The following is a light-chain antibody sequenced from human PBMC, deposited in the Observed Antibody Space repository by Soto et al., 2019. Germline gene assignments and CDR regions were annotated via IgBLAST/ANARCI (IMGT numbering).Light chain of an antibody. CDR1: QSVTISY. CDR2: GAS. Sequence: EIVMTQSPGTLSLSPVARATLSFRASQSVTISYLAWYQQKPGQSPRLLTYGASTRATGIPARFSGSGSGTEFTLTINSLQPEDFAVYYCQHYYNWPRTFGQGTKVDIK. J-gene: IGKJ1*01. CDR3: QHYYNWPRT. V-gene: IGKV3-15*01.